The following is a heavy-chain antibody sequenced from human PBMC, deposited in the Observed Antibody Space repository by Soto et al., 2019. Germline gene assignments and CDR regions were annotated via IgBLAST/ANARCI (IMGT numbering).Heavy chain of an antibody. CDR1: GFTFSSYA. V-gene: IGHV3-30-3*01. Sequence: VQLVESGGGVVQPGRSLRLSCAASGFTFSSYAMHWVRQAPGKGLEWVAVISYDGSNKYYADSVKGRFTISRDNSKNTLYLQMNSLRAEDTAVYYCARDLGIVDTAMTIDYWGQGTLVTVSS. CDR3: ARDLGIVDTAMTIDY. CDR2: ISYDGSNK. J-gene: IGHJ4*02. D-gene: IGHD5-18*01.